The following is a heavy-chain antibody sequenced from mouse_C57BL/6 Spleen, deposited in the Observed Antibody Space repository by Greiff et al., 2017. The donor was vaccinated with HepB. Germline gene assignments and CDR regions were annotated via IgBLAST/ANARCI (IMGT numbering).Heavy chain of an antibody. V-gene: IGHV1-82*01. Sequence: QVQLKQSGPELVKPGASVKISCKASGYAFSSSWMNWVKQRPGKGLEWIGRIYPGDGDTNYNGKFKGKATLTADKSSSTAYMQLSSLTSEDSAVYFCARMGLVDYAMDYWGQGTSVTVSS. CDR1: GYAFSSSW. CDR3: ARMGLVDYAMDY. J-gene: IGHJ4*01. CDR2: IYPGDGDT. D-gene: IGHD1-3*01.